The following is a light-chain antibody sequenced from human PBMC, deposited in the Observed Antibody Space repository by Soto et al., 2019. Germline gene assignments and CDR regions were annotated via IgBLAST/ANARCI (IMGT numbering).Light chain of an antibody. Sequence: ELEMTQSPASLSASPGETVTLSCRATQTAYKNLAWYQQKPGQPPRLLIFAASTTAPGLPARFSGSGSGTEFTLTISSLQSEDSAIYYCQEYNRWPPEFIFGPGTRLEIK. J-gene: IGKJ2*01. CDR2: AAS. CDR3: QEYNRWPPEFI. V-gene: IGKV3-15*01. CDR1: QTAYKN.